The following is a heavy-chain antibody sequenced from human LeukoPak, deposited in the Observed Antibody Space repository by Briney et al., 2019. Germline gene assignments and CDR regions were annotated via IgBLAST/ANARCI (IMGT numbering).Heavy chain of an antibody. Sequence: ASVRVSCKASGGTFSSYAISWVRQAPGQGLEWMGIINPSGGSTSYAQKFQGRVTMTRDTSTSTVYMELSSLRSEDMAVYYCATARGACSSTSCYTGSWFDPWGQGTLVTVSS. J-gene: IGHJ5*02. CDR1: GGTFSSYA. V-gene: IGHV1-46*03. CDR3: ATARGACSSTSCYTGSWFDP. CDR2: INPSGGST. D-gene: IGHD2-2*02.